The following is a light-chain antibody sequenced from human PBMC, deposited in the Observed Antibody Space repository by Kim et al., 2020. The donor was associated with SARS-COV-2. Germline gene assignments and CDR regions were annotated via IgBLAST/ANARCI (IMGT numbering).Light chain of an antibody. J-gene: IGKJ2*01. Sequence: VSPGERATLSCRASQSVSSNLAWYQQKPGQAPRLLIYGAPTRATGIPARFSGSGSGTEFTLTISSLQSEDFAVYYCQQYNNWLLYTFGQGTKLEI. CDR2: GAP. CDR1: QSVSSN. CDR3: QQYNNWLLYT. V-gene: IGKV3-15*01.